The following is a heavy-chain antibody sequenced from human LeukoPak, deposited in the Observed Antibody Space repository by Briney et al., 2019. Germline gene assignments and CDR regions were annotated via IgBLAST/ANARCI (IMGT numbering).Heavy chain of an antibody. CDR1: GFTFSNYA. CDR2: ITYSGSNT. D-gene: IGHD2-2*01. Sequence: GGSLRLSCAASGFTFSNYAMSWVRQAPGKGLEWVSVITYSGSNTYYTDSVKGRFTISRDNSKSTLYLQMNSLRAEDTAVYYCATDPGEIVPAAKGPRGDYCYGMDVWGQGTTVTVSS. J-gene: IGHJ6*02. V-gene: IGHV3-23*01. CDR3: ATDPGEIVPAAKGPRGDYCYGMDV.